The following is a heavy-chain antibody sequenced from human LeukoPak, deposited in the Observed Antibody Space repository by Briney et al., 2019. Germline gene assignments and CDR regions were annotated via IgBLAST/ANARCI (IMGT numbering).Heavy chain of an antibody. D-gene: IGHD2-2*01. Sequence: GGSLRLSCAASGFTFSDYYMSWVRQAPGKGLEWVGFIRSKIYGGTTEYAASVKGRFTMSRADSKSIAYLQMNGLKTEDTAVYYCTSPLGYCSSTSCPEFDYWGQGTLVTVSS. CDR1: GFTFSDYY. CDR2: IRSKIYGGTT. J-gene: IGHJ4*02. V-gene: IGHV3-49*04. CDR3: TSPLGYCSSTSCPEFDY.